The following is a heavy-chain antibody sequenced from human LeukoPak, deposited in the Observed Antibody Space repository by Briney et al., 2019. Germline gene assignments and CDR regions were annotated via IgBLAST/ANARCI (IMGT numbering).Heavy chain of an antibody. J-gene: IGHJ1*01. V-gene: IGHV1-69*04. CDR2: IIPILGIA. CDR1: GGTFSSYA. D-gene: IGHD4-17*01. Sequence: GASVKVSCKASGGTFSSYAISWVRQAPGQGLEWMGRIIPILGIANYAQKFQGRVTITADKSTSTAHMELSSLRSEDMAVYYCARDIGGDYGDYEYFQHWGQGTLVTVSS. CDR3: ARDIGGDYGDYEYFQH.